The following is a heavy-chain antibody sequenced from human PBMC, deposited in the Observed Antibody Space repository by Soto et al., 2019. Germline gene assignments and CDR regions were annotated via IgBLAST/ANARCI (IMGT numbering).Heavy chain of an antibody. J-gene: IGHJ4*02. D-gene: IGHD3-10*01. CDR2: ISPTGDST. CDR3: AKKNVGTYDF. V-gene: IGHV3-64*02. Sequence: EVQLVESGEGLVQPGGSLRLSCAASGFTFSNYTMHWVRQAPGKGLEYVSGISPTGDSTYYADSVKGRFTISRDKSKNMLYLQMGSLRPEDMAVYYCAKKNVGTYDFWGQGTLVTVSS. CDR1: GFTFSNYT.